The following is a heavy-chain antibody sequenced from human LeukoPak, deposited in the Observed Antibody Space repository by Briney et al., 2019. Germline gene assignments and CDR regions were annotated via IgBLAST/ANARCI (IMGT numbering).Heavy chain of an antibody. D-gene: IGHD5-18*01. Sequence: SETLSLTCTVSGGSISSSSYYWGWIRQPPGKGLEWIGNIYYSGSTYYNPSLKSRVTISVDTSKNQFSLKLSSVTAADTAVYYCARRGYSYGYWFDYWGQGTLVTVSS. V-gene: IGHV4-39*01. CDR3: ARRGYSYGYWFDY. CDR1: GGSISSSSYY. CDR2: IYYSGST. J-gene: IGHJ4*02.